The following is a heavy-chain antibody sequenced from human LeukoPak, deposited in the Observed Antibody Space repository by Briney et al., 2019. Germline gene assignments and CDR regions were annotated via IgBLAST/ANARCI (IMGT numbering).Heavy chain of an antibody. CDR2: MNPNSGNT. Sequence: AASVKVSCKASGYTFTSYDINWVRQATGQGLEWMGWMNPNSGNTGYAQKFQGRVTMTRNTSISTAYMELSSLRSEDTAVYYCARGTLYYYDSSGYFTFDPWGQGTLVTVSS. J-gene: IGHJ5*02. CDR3: ARGTLYYYDSSGYFTFDP. CDR1: GYTFTSYD. D-gene: IGHD3-22*01. V-gene: IGHV1-8*01.